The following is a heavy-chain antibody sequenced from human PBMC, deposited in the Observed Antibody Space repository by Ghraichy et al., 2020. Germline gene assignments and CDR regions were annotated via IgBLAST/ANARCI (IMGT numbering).Heavy chain of an antibody. J-gene: IGHJ3*02. CDR2: INDDGGST. CDR3: AREGGPYYGGLRRERHAFDI. V-gene: IGHV3-74*01. Sequence: GGSLRLSCAASGFTFSSYWIHWVRQTPGKGLVWVSRINDDGGSTSYADSVKGRFTISRDNAKNTLYLQMNSLRAEDTAVYYCAREGGPYYGGLRRERHAFDIWGQGTMVTVSS. CDR1: GFTFSSYW. D-gene: IGHD4-23*01.